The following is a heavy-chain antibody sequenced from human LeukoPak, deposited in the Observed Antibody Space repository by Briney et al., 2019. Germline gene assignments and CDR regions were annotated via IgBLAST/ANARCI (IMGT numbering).Heavy chain of an antibody. Sequence: PGGSLRLSCAASGFTFSSYAMIWVRQAPGKGLEWVSAISGSGGSTYYADSVKGRFTISRDNAKNSLYLQMNSLRAEDTAVYYCATDGGSYSINYWGQGTLVTVSS. CDR1: GFTFSSYA. J-gene: IGHJ4*02. CDR3: ATDGGSYSINY. V-gene: IGHV3-23*01. D-gene: IGHD3-10*01. CDR2: ISGSGGST.